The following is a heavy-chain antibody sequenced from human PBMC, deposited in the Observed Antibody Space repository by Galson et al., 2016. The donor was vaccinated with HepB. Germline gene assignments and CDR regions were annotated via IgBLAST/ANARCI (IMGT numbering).Heavy chain of an antibody. V-gene: IGHV3-53*01. CDR1: GFFVGTSY. Sequence: SLRLSCAASGFFVGTSYMSWVRQAPGKGLEWISVIYTVGSTYYIESVKARFTISRDSSKNTLHLQMNSLRVEDTAVYYCARYSGGDWMNLHHFDNCGQGTLVTVSS. CDR3: ARYSGGDWMNLHHFDN. CDR2: IYTVGST. D-gene: IGHD2-21*02. J-gene: IGHJ4*02.